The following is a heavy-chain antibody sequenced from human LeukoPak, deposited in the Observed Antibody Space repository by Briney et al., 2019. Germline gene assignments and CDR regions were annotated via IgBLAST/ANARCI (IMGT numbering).Heavy chain of an antibody. CDR2: IYYTGST. D-gene: IGHD4-11*01. CDR1: GGSLSSYY. Sequence: PSETLSLTCAVYGGSLSSYYWTWIRQPPGKGLEWIGYIYYTGSTYYNPSLKSRVTISIDTSKNQFSLKLSSMTAADTAVYYCARGPTYSNSYDCWGQGTLVSVSS. J-gene: IGHJ4*02. V-gene: IGHV4-59*01. CDR3: ARGPTYSNSYDC.